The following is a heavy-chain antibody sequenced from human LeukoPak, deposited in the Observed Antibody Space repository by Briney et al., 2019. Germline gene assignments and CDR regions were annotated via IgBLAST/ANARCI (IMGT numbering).Heavy chain of an antibody. J-gene: IGHJ6*02. CDR1: GGTFSSYA. D-gene: IGHD5-12*01. CDR3: ASWNDSGYAGGNNYYYYYGMDV. CDR2: IIPILGIA. Sequence: SVKVSCKASGGTFSSYAISWVRQAPGQGLEWIGRIIPILGIANYAQKFQGRVTITADKSTSTAYMELSSLRSEDTAVYYCASWNDSGYAGGNNYYYYYGMDVWGQGTTVTVSS. V-gene: IGHV1-69*04.